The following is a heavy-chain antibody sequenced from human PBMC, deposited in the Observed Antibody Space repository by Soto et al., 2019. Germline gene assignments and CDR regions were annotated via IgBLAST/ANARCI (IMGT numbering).Heavy chain of an antibody. CDR3: ARGYCTNGVCYTRWFDP. CDR1: GDSVSSNSAA. V-gene: IGHV6-1*01. D-gene: IGHD2-8*01. Sequence: KQSQTLSLTCAISGDSVSSNSAAWNWIRQSPSRGLEWLGRTYYRSKWYNDYAVSVKSRITINPDTSKNQFSLQLNSVTPEDTAVYYCARGYCTNGVCYTRWFDPWGQGTLVTVSS. J-gene: IGHJ5*02. CDR2: TYYRSKWYN.